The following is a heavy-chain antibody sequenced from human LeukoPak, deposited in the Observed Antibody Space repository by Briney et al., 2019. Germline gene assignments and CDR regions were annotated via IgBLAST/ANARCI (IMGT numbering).Heavy chain of an antibody. J-gene: IGHJ4*02. D-gene: IGHD3-22*01. CDR3: AKGYYYDSSGYYYVSSTFDY. CDR2: ITATSRHI. V-gene: IGHV3-21*04. Sequence: GGSLRLSCAAPGVTFSGYSVNWVRQAPGKGLEWVSAITATSRHIYYADSVKGRFTISRDNSKNTLYLQMNSLRAEDTAIYYCAKGYYYDSSGYYYVSSTFDYWGQGTLVTVSS. CDR1: GVTFSGYS.